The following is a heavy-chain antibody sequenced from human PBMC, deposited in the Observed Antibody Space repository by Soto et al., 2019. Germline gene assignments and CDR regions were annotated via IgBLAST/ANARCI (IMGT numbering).Heavy chain of an antibody. Sequence: EVQLVESGGGLVQPGGSLRLSCAASGFTFSGSWMTWVRQAPGKGLEWVANINKDGSNTYYVDSVKGRFTISRDNAKNSLFLQMNSLRVEDTAVYFCARELGCSTNCWGAFDIWGQGTMVTVSS. J-gene: IGHJ3*02. CDR3: ARELGCSTNCWGAFDI. CDR1: GFTFSGSW. CDR2: INKDGSNT. D-gene: IGHD6-13*01. V-gene: IGHV3-7*01.